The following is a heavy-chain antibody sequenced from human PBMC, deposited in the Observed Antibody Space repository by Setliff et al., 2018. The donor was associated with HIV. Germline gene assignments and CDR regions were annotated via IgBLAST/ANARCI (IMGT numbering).Heavy chain of an antibody. D-gene: IGHD4-17*01. Sequence: GGSLRLSCVVSGVTFSIYSMAWVRQAPGKGLEWLSYIGSDVSIIFYGDSVKGRFTISRDNAKNSLYLQLNSLRPEDTAVYYCARDKDEDYGSTSFDYWGQGILVTV. CDR2: IGSDVSII. V-gene: IGHV3-48*04. CDR3: ARDKDEDYGSTSFDY. J-gene: IGHJ4*02. CDR1: GVTFSIYS.